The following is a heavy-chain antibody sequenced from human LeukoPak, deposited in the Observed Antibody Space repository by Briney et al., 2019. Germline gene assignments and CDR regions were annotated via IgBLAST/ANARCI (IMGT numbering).Heavy chain of an antibody. CDR1: GFTFNDYA. CDR3: AKVRGTYSSGFFFGS. D-gene: IGHD6-19*01. CDR2: ISWNSGYI. J-gene: IGHJ4*02. Sequence: GGSLRLSCAASGFTFNDYAMHWVRQPPGKGLERLSIISWNSGYIGYADSVKGRFTVSRDNTEDSVYLQMNSLRPEDTAFYFCAKVRGTYSSGFFFGSWGQGTLVTVSS. V-gene: IGHV3-9*01.